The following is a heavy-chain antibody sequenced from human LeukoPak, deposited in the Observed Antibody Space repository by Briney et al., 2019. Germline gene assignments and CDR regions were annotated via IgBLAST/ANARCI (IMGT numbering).Heavy chain of an antibody. V-gene: IGHV1-69-2*01. CDR2: VDPEDGET. D-gene: IGHD6-13*01. CDR1: GYTFTDYH. Sequence: ASVKVSCKASGYTFTDYHMHWVQQAPGKGLEWMGRVDPEDGETIYAEKFQGRVTITADTSADTAYMELSSLRSEDTAVYYCATDSLGQQLVRWAQGTLVTVSS. J-gene: IGHJ4*02. CDR3: ATDSLGQQLVR.